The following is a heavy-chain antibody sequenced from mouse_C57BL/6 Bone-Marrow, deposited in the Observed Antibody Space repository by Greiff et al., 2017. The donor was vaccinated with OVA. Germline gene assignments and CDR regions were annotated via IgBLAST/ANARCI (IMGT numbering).Heavy chain of an antibody. CDR2: ISNGGGST. CDR3: ARGGGTGTFDY. CDR1: GFTFSDYY. J-gene: IGHJ2*01. V-gene: IGHV5-12*01. D-gene: IGHD4-1*01. Sequence: VQVVESGGGLVQPGGSLKLSCAASGFTFSDYYMYWVRQTPEKRLEWVAYISNGGGSTYYPDTVKGRFTISRDNAKNTLYLQMSRLKSEDTAMYYCARGGGTGTFDYWGQGTTLTVSS.